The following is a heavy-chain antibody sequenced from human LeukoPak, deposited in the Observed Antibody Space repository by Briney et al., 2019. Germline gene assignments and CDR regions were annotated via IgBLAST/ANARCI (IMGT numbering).Heavy chain of an antibody. CDR2: IKQDGSEK. CDR1: GFTFTSYW. J-gene: IGHJ4*02. D-gene: IGHD5-12*01. CDR3: VGGSGY. V-gene: IGHV3-7*01. Sequence: PGGSLRLPCVASGFTFTSYWMNWVRQAPGKGLEWVANIKQDGSEKNYVDSAKGRFTVSRDNAKNSLYLQMNSLRAEDTAIYYCVGGSGYWGQGTLVTVSS.